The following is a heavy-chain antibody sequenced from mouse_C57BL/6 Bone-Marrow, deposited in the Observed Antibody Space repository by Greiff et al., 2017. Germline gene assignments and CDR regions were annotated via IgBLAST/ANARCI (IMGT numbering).Heavy chain of an antibody. CDR2: ISDGGSYT. Sequence: EVMLVESGGGLVKPGGSLKLSCAASGFTFSSYAMSWVRQTPEKRLEWVATISDGGSYTYYPDNVKGRFTISRDNAKNNLYLQMSHLKSEDTAMYYCARDDGYVFAYWGQGTLVTVSA. D-gene: IGHD2-2*01. CDR1: GFTFSSYA. J-gene: IGHJ3*01. V-gene: IGHV5-4*01. CDR3: ARDDGYVFAY.